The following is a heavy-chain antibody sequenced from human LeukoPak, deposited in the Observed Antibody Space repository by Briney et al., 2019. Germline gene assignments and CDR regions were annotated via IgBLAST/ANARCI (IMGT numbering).Heavy chain of an antibody. CDR3: ARDLWSTAAGIFDF. CDR1: GGSISSYY. CDR2: IYTSGST. D-gene: IGHD6-25*01. J-gene: IGHJ4*02. V-gene: IGHV4-4*07. Sequence: PSETLSLTCTVSGGSISSYYWSWIRQPAGKGLEWIGRIYTSGSTNYNPSLKSRVTMSVDTSKNQFSLKLSSVTAADTAVYFCARDLWSTAAGIFDFWGQGALVTVSS.